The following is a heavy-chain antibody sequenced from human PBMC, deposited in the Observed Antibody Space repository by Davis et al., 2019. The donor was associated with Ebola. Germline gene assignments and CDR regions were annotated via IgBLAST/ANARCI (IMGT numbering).Heavy chain of an antibody. V-gene: IGHV1-2*02. Sequence: VKVSCKASGYTFTGYYMHWVRQAPGQGLEWMGWINPNSGGTNYAQKFQGRVTMTRDTSISTAYMELSRLRSDDTAVYYCARALHYDFWSGYYNDAFDIWGQGTMVTVSS. CDR1: GYTFTGYY. J-gene: IGHJ3*02. D-gene: IGHD3-3*01. CDR2: INPNSGGT. CDR3: ARALHYDFWSGYYNDAFDI.